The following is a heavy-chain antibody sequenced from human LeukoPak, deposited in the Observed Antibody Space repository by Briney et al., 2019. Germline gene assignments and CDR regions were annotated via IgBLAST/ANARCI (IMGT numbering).Heavy chain of an antibody. CDR2: IYHSGST. D-gene: IGHD3-10*01. J-gene: IGHJ4*02. V-gene: IGHV4-4*02. CDR1: GGSISSSNW. Sequence: SETLSLTCAVSGGSISSSNWWSWVRQPPGKGLEWIGEIYHSGSTNYNPSLKSRVTISVDKSKNQFSLKLSSVTAADTAVYYCASAHYYGSGDDYWGQGTLVTVSS. CDR3: ASAHYYGSGDDY.